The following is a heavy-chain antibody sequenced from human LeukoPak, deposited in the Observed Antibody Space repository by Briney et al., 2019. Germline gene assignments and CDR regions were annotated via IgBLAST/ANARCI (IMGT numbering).Heavy chain of an antibody. J-gene: IGHJ4*02. CDR3: AREDFEYSSSSGIFDY. V-gene: IGHV1-69*04. Sequence: SVKVSCKASGGTFSSYAISWVRQAPGQGLEWMGRIIPIFGIANYAQKFQGRVTITADKSTSRAYMELSSLRSEDTAVYYCAREDFEYSSSSGIFDYWGQGTLVTVSS. CDR2: IIPIFGIA. D-gene: IGHD6-6*01. CDR1: GGTFSSYA.